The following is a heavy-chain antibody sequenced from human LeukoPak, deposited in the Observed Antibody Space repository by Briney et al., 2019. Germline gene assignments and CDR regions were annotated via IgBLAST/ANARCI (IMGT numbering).Heavy chain of an antibody. D-gene: IGHD1-14*01. Sequence: ASVKVSCKASGGTFSSYTFSWVRQAPGQGLEWMGGIIPISGTANYAQKFQGRVTITADESTSTAYMELSSLRSEDTAVYYCARASPGHFDYWGQGTLVTVSS. J-gene: IGHJ4*02. CDR1: GGTFSSYT. CDR3: ARASPGHFDY. V-gene: IGHV1-69*13. CDR2: IIPISGTA.